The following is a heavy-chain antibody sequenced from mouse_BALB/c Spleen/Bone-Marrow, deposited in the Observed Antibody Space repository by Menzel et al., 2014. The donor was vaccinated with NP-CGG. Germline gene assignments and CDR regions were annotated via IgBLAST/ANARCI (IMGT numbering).Heavy chain of an antibody. CDR3: ARTGNYYGSSFDY. D-gene: IGHD1-1*01. J-gene: IGHJ2*01. CDR1: GYTFTSYV. CDR2: INPFNDGT. V-gene: IGHV1-14*01. Sequence: EVQLQQSGPELVKPGTSVKMSCKASGYTFTSYVIHWVKQKPGQGLEWIGYINPFNDGTKYNEKFKDKATLTSDKSSNTAYMELSSLTSEDSAVYYCARTGNYYGSSFDYWGRGTTLTVSS.